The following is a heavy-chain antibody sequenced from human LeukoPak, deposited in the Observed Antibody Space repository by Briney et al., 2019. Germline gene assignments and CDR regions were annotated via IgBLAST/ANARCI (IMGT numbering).Heavy chain of an antibody. V-gene: IGHV4-34*01. J-gene: IGHJ4*02. CDR2: INHSGST. CDR3: ARIRIAVAGTPPLFDY. D-gene: IGHD6-19*01. CDR1: GFTFSSYA. Sequence: GSLRLSCAASGFTFSSYAVSWIRQPPGKGLEWIGEINHSGSTNYNPSLKSRVTISVDTSKNQFSLKLSSVTAADTAVYYCARIRIAVAGTPPLFDYWGQETLVT.